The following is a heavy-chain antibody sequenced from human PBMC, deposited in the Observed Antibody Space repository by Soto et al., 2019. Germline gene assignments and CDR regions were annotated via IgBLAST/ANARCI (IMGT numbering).Heavy chain of an antibody. D-gene: IGHD6-13*01. CDR1: GFTFSNYA. Sequence: VQLLESGGGLVQPGGSLRLSCAASGFTFSNYAMSWVRQAPGKGLEWVSAVSGSGGNTYYADSVQGRFTISRDKSKNMLNLQTNSLRAEDTAVYYCAKLNLFVSAAAGRGPFDYWGQGTLVTVSS. V-gene: IGHV3-23*01. CDR3: AKLNLFVSAAAGRGPFDY. CDR2: VSGSGGNT. J-gene: IGHJ4*02.